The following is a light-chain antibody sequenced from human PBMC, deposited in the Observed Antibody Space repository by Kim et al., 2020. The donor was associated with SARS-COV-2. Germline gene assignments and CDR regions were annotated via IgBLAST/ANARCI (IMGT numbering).Light chain of an antibody. V-gene: IGKV3-11*01. J-gene: IGKJ2*01. CDR1: QSVSSY. CDR3: QQYKNWPHT. Sequence: EIVLTQSPATLSLSPGERATLSCRASQSVSSYLAWYQQKPGQAPRLLIYDASNRATGIPPRFSGSGSGTDFTLTISSLEPEDFAVYYCQQYKNWPHTLGRENGLEI. CDR2: DAS.